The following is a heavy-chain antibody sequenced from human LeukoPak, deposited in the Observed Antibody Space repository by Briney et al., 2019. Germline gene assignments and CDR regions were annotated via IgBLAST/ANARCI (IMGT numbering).Heavy chain of an antibody. J-gene: IGHJ3*02. CDR1: GFTLSNFA. Sequence: GGPLRLSCAASGFTLSNFAMTWVRQAPGKGLEWVSSISDIGPNTYYAASVKGRFTISRDTSKNTLYLQMNSLRAEDTAIYYCTKRLSLRFDAFDIWGPGTMVTVSS. CDR3: TKRLSLRFDAFDI. V-gene: IGHV3-23*01. CDR2: ISDIGPNT. D-gene: IGHD3-3*01.